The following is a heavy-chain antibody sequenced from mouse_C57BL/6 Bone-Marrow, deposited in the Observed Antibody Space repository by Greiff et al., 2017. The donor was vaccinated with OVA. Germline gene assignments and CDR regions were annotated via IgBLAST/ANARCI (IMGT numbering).Heavy chain of an antibody. D-gene: IGHD1-1*01. CDR2: IYPRSGNT. CDR3: ARVGLGGSSPYYFDY. Sequence: QVQLQQSGAELARPGASVKLSCKASGYTFTSYGISWVKQRTGQGLEWIGEIYPRSGNTYYNEKFKGKATLTADKSSSTAYMELRSLTSEDSAVYVCARVGLGGSSPYYFDYWGQGTTLTVSS. V-gene: IGHV1-81*01. J-gene: IGHJ2*01. CDR1: GYTFTSYG.